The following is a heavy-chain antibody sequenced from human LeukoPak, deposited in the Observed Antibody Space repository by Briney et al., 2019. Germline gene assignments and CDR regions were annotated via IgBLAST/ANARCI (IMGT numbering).Heavy chain of an antibody. CDR1: GGSISSYY. Sequence: SETLSLTCTVSGGSISSYYWSWIRQPPGKGLEWIGYIYYSGSTNYNPSLKSRVTISVDTSKNQFSLKLSSVTAADTAVYYCATLRGPPRDYMDVWGKGTTVTVSS. V-gene: IGHV4-59*12. D-gene: IGHD3-10*01. CDR2: IYYSGST. CDR3: ATLRGPPRDYMDV. J-gene: IGHJ6*03.